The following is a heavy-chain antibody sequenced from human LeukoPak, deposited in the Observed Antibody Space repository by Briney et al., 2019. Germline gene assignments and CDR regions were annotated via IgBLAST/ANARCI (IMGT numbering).Heavy chain of an antibody. Sequence: SQTLSLTCAVSGGSISSGGYSWSWIRQPPGKGLEWIGYIYHSGSTYYNPSLKSRVTISVDRSKNQFSLKLSSVTAADTAVYYCARGGGTGTTHWYFDLWGRGTLVTVSS. CDR2: IYHSGST. D-gene: IGHD1-7*01. CDR1: GGSISSGGYS. CDR3: ARGGGTGTTHWYFDL. V-gene: IGHV4-30-2*01. J-gene: IGHJ2*01.